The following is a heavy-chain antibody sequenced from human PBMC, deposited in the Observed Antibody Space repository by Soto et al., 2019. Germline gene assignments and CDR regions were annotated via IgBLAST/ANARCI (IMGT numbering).Heavy chain of an antibody. CDR3: ASRALGYIAPSSSWYSLLDY. CDR2: INHSGST. J-gene: IGHJ4*02. CDR1: GGSFSGYY. D-gene: IGHD6-13*01. Sequence: SETLSLTCAVYGGSFSGYYWSWIRQPPGKGLEWIGEINHSGSTNYNPSLKSRVTISVDTSKNQFSLKLSSVTAADTAVYYCASRALGYIAPSSSWYSLLDYWGQGSLVTVSS. V-gene: IGHV4-34*01.